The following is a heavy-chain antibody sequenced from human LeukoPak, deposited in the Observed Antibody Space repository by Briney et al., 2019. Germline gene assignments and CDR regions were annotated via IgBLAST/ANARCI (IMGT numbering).Heavy chain of an antibody. V-gene: IGHV1-2*02. D-gene: IGHD6-19*01. CDR2: INPNSGGT. J-gene: IGHJ5*02. Sequence: ASVKVSCKASGYTFTGHYMHWVRQAPGQGLEWMGWINPNSGGTNYAQKFQGRVTMTRDTSISTAYMELSRLRSDDTAVYYCARKGVAVAGTAFWFDPWGQGTLVTVSS. CDR3: ARKGVAVAGTAFWFDP. CDR1: GYTFTGHY.